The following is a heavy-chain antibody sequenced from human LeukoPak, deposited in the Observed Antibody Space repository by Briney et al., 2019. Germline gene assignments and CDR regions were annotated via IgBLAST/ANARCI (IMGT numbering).Heavy chain of an antibody. CDR2: ISSSGTTI. Sequence: PGGSLRLSCAASGFSVSSFYMNWVRQAPGKGLEWVSYISSSGTTIYYADSVKGRFTISRDNAKNSLYLQMNSLRAEDTAVYYCARGPYSSSVWYFDYWGQGTLVTVSS. D-gene: IGHD6-13*01. CDR3: ARGPYSSSVWYFDY. CDR1: GFSVSSFY. V-gene: IGHV3-11*04. J-gene: IGHJ4*02.